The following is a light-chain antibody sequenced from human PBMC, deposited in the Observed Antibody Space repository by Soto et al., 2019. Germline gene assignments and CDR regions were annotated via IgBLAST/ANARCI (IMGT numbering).Light chain of an antibody. J-gene: IGKJ5*01. CDR1: QSVSSSY. V-gene: IGKV3-20*01. CDR2: GAS. Sequence: EILLTQSPGTLSLSPGERATLSCRASQSVSSSYLAWYQQKPGQAPRLLIYGASSRATGIPDRFSGSGSGTEFTLTISSLQPDDFATYYCQQYNTYSTFGQGTRLEI. CDR3: QQYNTYST.